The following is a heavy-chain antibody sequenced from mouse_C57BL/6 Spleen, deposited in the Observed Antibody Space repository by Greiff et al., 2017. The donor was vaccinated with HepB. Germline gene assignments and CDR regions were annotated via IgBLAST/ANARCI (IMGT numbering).Heavy chain of an antibody. CDR2: IYPGSGST. CDR3: AREGPYYGSSMDY. CDR1: GYTFTSYW. J-gene: IGHJ4*01. Sequence: QVQLLQPGAELVKPGASVKMSCKASGYTFTSYWITWVKQRPGQGLEWIGDIYPGSGSTNYNEKFKSKATLTVDTSSSTAYMQLSSLTSEDSAVYYCAREGPYYGSSMDYWGQGTSVTVSS. D-gene: IGHD1-1*01. V-gene: IGHV1-55*01.